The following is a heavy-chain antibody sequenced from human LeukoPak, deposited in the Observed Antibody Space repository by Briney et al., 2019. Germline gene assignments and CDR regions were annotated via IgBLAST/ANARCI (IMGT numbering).Heavy chain of an antibody. CDR2: ISYDGSNK. CDR1: GFSFSSYA. D-gene: IGHD5-12*01. J-gene: IGHJ4*02. Sequence: RSLRLSCAASGFSFSSYAMYWVRQAPGKGLEWMSVISYDGSNKYYAESVKGRFTISRDNSKNTLYLQMNSLRAEDTAVYYCAKVGSGNDYYWGQGTLVTVSS. V-gene: IGHV3-30-3*01. CDR3: AKVGSGNDYY.